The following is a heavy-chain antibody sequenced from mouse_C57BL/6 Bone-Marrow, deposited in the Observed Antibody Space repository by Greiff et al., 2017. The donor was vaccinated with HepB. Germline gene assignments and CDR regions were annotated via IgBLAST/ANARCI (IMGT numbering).Heavy chain of an antibody. Sequence: VQLQQSGAELVKPGASVTMSCKASGYTFTTYPIEWMKQNHGKSLEWIGNFHPYNDDTKYNEKFKGKATLTVEKSSSTVYLELSRLTSDDSAVYYCARRSTYDGYAMDYWGQGTSVTVSS. CDR2: FHPYNDDT. V-gene: IGHV1-47*01. J-gene: IGHJ4*01. CDR1: GYTFTTYP. CDR3: ARRSTYDGYAMDY. D-gene: IGHD2-3*01.